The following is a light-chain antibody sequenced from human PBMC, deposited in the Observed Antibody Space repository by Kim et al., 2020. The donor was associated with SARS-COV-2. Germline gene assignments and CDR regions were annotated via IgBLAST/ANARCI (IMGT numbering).Light chain of an antibody. Sequence: QPALTQSPSASASLGASVKLTCTLSSGHSSYAIAWHQQQPEKGPRYLMKVNSDGSHSKGDGIPDRFSGSSSGAERYLTISSLQSEDEADYYCQTWGTGIVVFGGGTQLTVL. J-gene: IGLJ2*01. CDR1: SGHSSYA. CDR3: QTWGTGIVV. V-gene: IGLV4-69*01. CDR2: VNSDGSH.